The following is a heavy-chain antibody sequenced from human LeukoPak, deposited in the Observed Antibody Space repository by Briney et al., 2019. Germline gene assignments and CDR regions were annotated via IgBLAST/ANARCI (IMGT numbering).Heavy chain of an antibody. D-gene: IGHD3-22*01. CDR1: GGSISSGSYY. CDR2: IYTSGST. Sequence: SQTLSLTCTVSGGSISSGSYYWSWIRQPAGKGLEWIGRIYTSGSTNYNPSLKSRVTMSVDTSKNQISLKLSSVTAADTAVYYCARMYYYDSSGYQYYFDYWGQGTLVTVSS. CDR3: ARMYYYDSSGYQYYFDY. V-gene: IGHV4-61*02. J-gene: IGHJ4*02.